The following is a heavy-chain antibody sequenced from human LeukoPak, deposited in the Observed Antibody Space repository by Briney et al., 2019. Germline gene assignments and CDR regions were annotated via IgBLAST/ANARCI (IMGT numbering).Heavy chain of an antibody. V-gene: IGHV3-23*01. CDR1: GFTFGSYA. CDR3: ERRGSDLGYYYMDV. J-gene: IGHJ6*03. CDR2: ISGRAAST. D-gene: IGHD5-12*01. Sequence: GGTLRLSCAASGFTFGSYAMTWVRQAPGKGLEWVSGISGRAASTYYADSVKGRFTISRDNAKNSLYLQMNSLRAEDTAVYYCERRGSDLGYYYMDVWGKGTTVTVPS.